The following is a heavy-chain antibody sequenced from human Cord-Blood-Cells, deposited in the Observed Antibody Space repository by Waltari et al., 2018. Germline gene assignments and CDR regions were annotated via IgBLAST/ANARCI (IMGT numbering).Heavy chain of an antibody. J-gene: IGHJ3*02. CDR1: GYSFTSYW. Sequence: EVQLVQSGAEVKKPGESLKISCKGSGYSFTSYWIGWVRQMPGKGLEWMGIIYPGDVGTRNSASFQGQVNISAEQSISTAALQWSSLKASDTAMYYCARRYCGGGGCYDAFDIWGQGTMVTVSS. CDR2: IYPGDVGT. D-gene: IGHD2-15*01. CDR3: ARRYCGGGGCYDAFDI. V-gene: IGHV5-51*01.